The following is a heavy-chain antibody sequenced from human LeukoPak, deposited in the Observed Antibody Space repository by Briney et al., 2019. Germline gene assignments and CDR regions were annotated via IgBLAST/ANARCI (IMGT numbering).Heavy chain of an antibody. CDR3: ARDRVDYYYGSGSYTYYYYGMDV. CDR1: GDSVSSSSAA. V-gene: IGHV6-1*01. D-gene: IGHD3-10*01. CDR2: TYYRSKWFN. Sequence: SQTLSLTCAISGDSVSSSSAAWNWIRQSPSRGLEWLGRTYYRSKWFNAYAVSVKSRITINPDTSKNQFSLQLNSVTPEDTAVYYCARDRVDYYYGSGSYTYYYYGMDVWGQGTTVTVSS. J-gene: IGHJ6*02.